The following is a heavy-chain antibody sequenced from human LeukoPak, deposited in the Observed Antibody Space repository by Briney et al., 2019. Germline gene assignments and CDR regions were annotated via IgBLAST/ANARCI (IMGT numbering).Heavy chain of an antibody. CDR2: INSDGSST. Sequence: GGSLRLSCAASGFTFSSYWMHWVRQAPGKGLVWVSRINSDGSSTTYADSVKGRFTISRDNAKNSLYLQMNSLRAEDTAVYYCARARYYDSSFDYWGQGTLVTVSS. J-gene: IGHJ4*02. CDR3: ARARYYDSSFDY. D-gene: IGHD3-22*01. CDR1: GFTFSSYW. V-gene: IGHV3-74*01.